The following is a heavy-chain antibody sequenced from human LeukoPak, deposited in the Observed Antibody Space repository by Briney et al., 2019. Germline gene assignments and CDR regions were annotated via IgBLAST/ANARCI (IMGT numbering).Heavy chain of an antibody. Sequence: TSETLSLTWAVYGXSFSGFYWGWIRQPPGKGLEWIGEINHTGSTNYNPSLKSRVTISVDTSKNQFSLKLSSVTAADTAVYFCARGGRCDGGSCPNDYWGQGTVVTVSS. CDR1: GXSFSGFY. J-gene: IGHJ4*02. V-gene: IGHV4-34*01. CDR2: INHTGST. D-gene: IGHD2-15*01. CDR3: ARGGRCDGGSCPNDY.